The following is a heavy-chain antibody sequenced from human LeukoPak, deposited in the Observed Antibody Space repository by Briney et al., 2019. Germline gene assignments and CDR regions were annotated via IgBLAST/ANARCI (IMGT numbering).Heavy chain of an antibody. J-gene: IGHJ5*02. V-gene: IGHV4-34*01. CDR1: GGSFSGHY. CDR3: AKHLRRRFFSKTLGFDP. D-gene: IGHD3-3*01. CDR2: INHSGST. Sequence: SETLSLTCAVYGGSFSGHYWSWIRQPPGKGLEWIGEINHSGSTNYNPSLKSRVTISIDTSKNQFSLKLSAVTAADTAVYYCAKHLRRRFFSKTLGFDPWGQGTLVTVSS.